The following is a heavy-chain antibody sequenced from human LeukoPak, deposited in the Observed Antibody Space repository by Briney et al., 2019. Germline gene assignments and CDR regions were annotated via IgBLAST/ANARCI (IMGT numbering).Heavy chain of an antibody. CDR3: ARLYSSSSRGYYYYYYYMDV. CDR2: INHSGST. D-gene: IGHD6-6*01. CDR1: GGSFSGYY. J-gene: IGHJ6*03. Sequence: SETLSLTCAVYGGSFSGYYWSWIRQPPGKGLEWMGEINHSGSTNYNPSLKSRVTISVDTSKNQFSLKLSSVTAADTAVYYCARLYSSSSRGYYYYYYYMDVWGKGTTVTVSS. V-gene: IGHV4-34*01.